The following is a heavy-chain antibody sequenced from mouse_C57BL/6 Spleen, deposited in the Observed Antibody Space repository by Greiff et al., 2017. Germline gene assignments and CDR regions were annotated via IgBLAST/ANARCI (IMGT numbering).Heavy chain of an antibody. CDR1: GYTFTSYW. Sequence: VQLQQPGAELVKPGASVKMSCKASGYTFTSYWIPWVKQRPGQGLEWIGDIYPGSGSTNYNEKFKSKATLTVDTSSSTAYMQLSSLTSEDSAVYYGARRGQLRLLYFGYWGQGATLTVSS. CDR3: ARRGQLRLLYFGY. J-gene: IGHJ2*01. D-gene: IGHD3-2*02. V-gene: IGHV1-55*01. CDR2: IYPGSGST.